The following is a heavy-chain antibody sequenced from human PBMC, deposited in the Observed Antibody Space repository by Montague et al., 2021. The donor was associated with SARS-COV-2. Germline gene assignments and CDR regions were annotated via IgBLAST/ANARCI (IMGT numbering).Heavy chain of an antibody. J-gene: IGHJ6*02. Sequence: SETLSLTCTVSGGSISSSSYYWGWIRQPPGKGLEWIGSIYYSGSTYYNPSLKSRVTISVDTFKNQFSLKLISVTAADTTVYYCARLSKTGYPPLYYYYGMDVWGQGTTVTVSS. D-gene: IGHD3-9*01. CDR3: ARLSKTGYPPLYYYYGMDV. V-gene: IGHV4-39*01. CDR2: IYYSGST. CDR1: GGSISSSSYY.